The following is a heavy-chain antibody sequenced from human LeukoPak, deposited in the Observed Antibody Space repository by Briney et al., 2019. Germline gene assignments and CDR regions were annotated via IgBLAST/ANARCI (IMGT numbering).Heavy chain of an antibody. Sequence: XXPGXGLXXXSSISSSXSYIYYADSVKGRFTISRDNAKNSLYLQMNSLRAEDTAVYYCARDRGSSWSVNYYYYYGMDVWGQGTTVTVSS. CDR3: ARDRGSSWSVNYYYYYGMDV. V-gene: IGHV3-21*01. CDR2: ISSSXSYI. J-gene: IGHJ6*02. D-gene: IGHD6-13*01.